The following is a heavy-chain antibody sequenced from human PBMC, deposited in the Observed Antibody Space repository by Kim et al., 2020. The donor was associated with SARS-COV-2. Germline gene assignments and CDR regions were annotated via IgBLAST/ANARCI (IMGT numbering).Heavy chain of an antibody. J-gene: IGHJ3*02. V-gene: IGHV4-4*02. CDR3: ARAGNYYDSSGYSAFSAFDI. Sequence: SETLSLTCAVSGGSISSSNWWSWVRQPPGKGLEWIGEIYHSGSTNYNPSLKSRVTISVDKSKNQFSLKLSSVTAADTAVYYCARAGNYYDSSGYSAFSAFDIWGQGTMVTVSS. D-gene: IGHD3-22*01. CDR1: GGSISSSNW. CDR2: IYHSGST.